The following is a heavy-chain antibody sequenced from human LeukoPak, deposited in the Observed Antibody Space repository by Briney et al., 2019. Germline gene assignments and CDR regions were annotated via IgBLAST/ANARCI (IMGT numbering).Heavy chain of an antibody. V-gene: IGHV3-30*02. CDR1: GFTFSNYW. CDR3: AKDRLEFYGSARYYFDS. D-gene: IGHD3-10*01. CDR2: IRHDASSQ. J-gene: IGHJ4*02. Sequence: GGSLRLSCAASGFTFSNYWMIWVRQAPGKGLEWVAFIRHDASSQYYADSVKGRFTISRDSSKDTLYLQMNSLRTEDTAVYFCAKDRLEFYGSARYYFDSWGQGSLVTVSS.